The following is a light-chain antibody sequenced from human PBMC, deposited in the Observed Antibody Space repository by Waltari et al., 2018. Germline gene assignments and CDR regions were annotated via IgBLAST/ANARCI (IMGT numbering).Light chain of an antibody. CDR1: RSVLYSSNNKNY. CDR3: QQYYSTPRT. J-gene: IGKJ1*01. Sequence: IVMTQSPDSLAVSLGDRATINCKSSRSVLYSSNNKNYLAWYQQKPGQPPKLLIYWASTRESGVPDRFSGSGSGTDFTLTISSLQAEDVAVYYCQQYYSTPRTFGQGTKVEIK. V-gene: IGKV4-1*01. CDR2: WAS.